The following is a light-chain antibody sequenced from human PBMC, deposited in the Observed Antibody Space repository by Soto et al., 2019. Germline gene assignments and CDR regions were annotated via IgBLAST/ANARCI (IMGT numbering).Light chain of an antibody. Sequence: EIVLTQSPDTLSLSPGEGASLSCRASQSVHTFLAWYQQKPGQAPRLLIYGASTRATGVPARFSGSGAGAYFNLTISRLEPADFGVYYCQQYGSSHTFGQGTRLEI. J-gene: IGKJ5*01. CDR3: QQYGSSHT. CDR1: QSVHTF. CDR2: GAS. V-gene: IGKV3-20*01.